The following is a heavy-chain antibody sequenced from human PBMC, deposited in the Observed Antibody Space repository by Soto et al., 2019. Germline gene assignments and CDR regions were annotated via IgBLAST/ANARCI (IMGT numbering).Heavy chain of an antibody. V-gene: IGHV6-1*01. CDR3: ASSGVQLKGRYYYMDV. D-gene: IGHD3-3*01. Sequence: SQTLSLTCAISGDSVSSNRVAWSWIRQSPSRGLEWLGRTYYRSKWYGDYAVSVKGRITINPDTSKNQFSLQLNSVTPEDTAVYYCASSGVQLKGRYYYMDVWGKGTTLTVSS. CDR1: GDSVSSNRVA. J-gene: IGHJ6*03. CDR2: TYYRSKWYG.